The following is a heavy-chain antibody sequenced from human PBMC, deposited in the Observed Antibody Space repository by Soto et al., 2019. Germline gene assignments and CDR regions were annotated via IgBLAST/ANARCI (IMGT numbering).Heavy chain of an antibody. Sequence: PSETLSLTCAVSGGSMSSGGYSWSWIRQPPGKGLEWIGYIYHSGSTYYNPSLKSRVTISVDRSKNQFSLKLSSVTAADTAVYYCARASEWLPLDYWGQGTLVTVSS. CDR3: ARASEWLPLDY. V-gene: IGHV4-30-2*01. J-gene: IGHJ4*02. CDR1: GGSMSSGGYS. D-gene: IGHD3-3*01. CDR2: IYHSGST.